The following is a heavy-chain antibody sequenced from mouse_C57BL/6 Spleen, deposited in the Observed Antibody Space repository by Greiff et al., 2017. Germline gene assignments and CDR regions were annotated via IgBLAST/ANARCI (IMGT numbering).Heavy chain of an antibody. CDR2: SRNKANDYTT. D-gene: IGHD1-1*01. CDR3: ARDDYYGSGAMDY. CDR1: GFTFSDFY. V-gene: IGHV7-1*01. J-gene: IGHJ4*01. Sequence: EVQVVESGGGLVQSGRSLRLSCATSGFTFSDFYMAWVRQAPGKGLEWIAASRNKANDYTTEYSASVKGRFIVSRDTSQSILYLQMNALRAEDTAIYYCARDDYYGSGAMDYWGQGTSVTVSS.